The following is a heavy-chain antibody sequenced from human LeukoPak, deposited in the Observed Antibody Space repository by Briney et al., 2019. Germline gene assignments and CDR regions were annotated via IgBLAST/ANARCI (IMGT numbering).Heavy chain of an antibody. CDR2: ISAYNGYT. Sequence: ASVKVSCKASGYTFTSYGVSWVRQAPGQGLEWMGWISAYNGYTNYVQKFQGRVAMTIETSTSTVYMELRSLRSDDTAVYYCARQAYCGGDCYLFDYWGQGTLVTVSS. CDR1: GYTFTSYG. CDR3: ARQAYCGGDCYLFDY. J-gene: IGHJ4*02. D-gene: IGHD2-21*02. V-gene: IGHV1-18*01.